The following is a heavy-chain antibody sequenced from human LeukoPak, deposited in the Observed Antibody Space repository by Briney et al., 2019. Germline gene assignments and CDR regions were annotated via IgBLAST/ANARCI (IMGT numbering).Heavy chain of an antibody. V-gene: IGHV3-20*04. CDR1: GFTLDDYG. D-gene: IGHD6-19*01. CDR3: ARDRASGWYRGDYDY. J-gene: IGHJ4*02. CDR2: IGWSGSST. Sequence: GGSLRLSSAASGFTLDDYGMSWVRQAPGKGLEWVSGIGWSGSSTGYADSVKGRFTISIDNAKNSLYLQLNSLRAEDTAFYYCARDRASGWYRGDYDYWGQGTLVTVSS.